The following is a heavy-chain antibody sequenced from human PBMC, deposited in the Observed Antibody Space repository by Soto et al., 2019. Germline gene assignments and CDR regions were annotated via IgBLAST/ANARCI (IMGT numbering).Heavy chain of an antibody. CDR3: ARGLKMLLVLSLKTYYYSDMDV. Sequence: QVPLVQSGAEVKKPGAPVTLSCKASGYTFTSYDINWVRQAAGEGLEWMGWMNPNSGDTDYAQEFQGRVTMTRNIAISTAYMELSSLTSEDTAVYFCARGLKMLLVLSLKTYYYSDMDVWCKGTTVTLSS. J-gene: IGHJ6*03. CDR1: GYTFTSYD. CDR2: MNPNSGDT. V-gene: IGHV1-8*01. D-gene: IGHD3-16*01.